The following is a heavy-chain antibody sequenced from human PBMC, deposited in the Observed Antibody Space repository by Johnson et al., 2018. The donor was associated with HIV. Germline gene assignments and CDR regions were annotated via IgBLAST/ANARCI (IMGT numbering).Heavy chain of an antibody. CDR1: GFTFSSYW. Sequence: VQLVESGGGLVQPGGSLRLSCAASGFTFSSYWMSWVRQAPGKGLEWVSYISSSGSTIYYADSVKGRFTISRDNSKNTLYLQMNSLRAEDTAVYYCAKSPRGYSSIWGQGTMVTVSS. CDR2: ISSSGSTI. CDR3: AKSPRGYSSI. J-gene: IGHJ3*02. V-gene: IGHV3-48*01. D-gene: IGHD6-13*01.